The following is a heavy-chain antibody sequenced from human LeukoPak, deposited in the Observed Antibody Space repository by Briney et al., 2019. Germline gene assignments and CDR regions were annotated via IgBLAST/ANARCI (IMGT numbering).Heavy chain of an antibody. V-gene: IGHV1-69*05. Sequence: ASVKVSCKASGGTFSSYAIIWVRQAPGQGLEWMGGIIPIFGTANYAQKFQGRVTITTDESTSTAYMELSSLRSDDTAVYYCASGGIAAAGASDYWGQGTLVTVSS. D-gene: IGHD6-13*01. CDR1: GGTFSSYA. CDR2: IIPIFGTA. J-gene: IGHJ4*02. CDR3: ASGGIAAAGASDY.